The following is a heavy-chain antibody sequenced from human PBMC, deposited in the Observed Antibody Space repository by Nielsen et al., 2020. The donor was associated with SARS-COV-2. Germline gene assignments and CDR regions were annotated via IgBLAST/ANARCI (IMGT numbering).Heavy chain of an antibody. CDR2: ISYDGSNK. D-gene: IGHD2-15*01. CDR3: AKTAFRYCSGGSCYFDY. V-gene: IGHV3-30*18. J-gene: IGHJ4*02. CDR1: GFTFSSYG. Sequence: SCAASGFTFSSYGMHWVRQAPGKGLEWVAVISYDGSNKYYADSVKGRFTISRDNSKNTLYLQMNSLRAEDTAVYYCAKTAFRYCSGGSCYFDYWGQGTLVTVSS.